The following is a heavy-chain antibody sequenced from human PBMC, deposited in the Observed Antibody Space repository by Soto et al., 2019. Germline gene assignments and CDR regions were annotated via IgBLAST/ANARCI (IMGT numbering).Heavy chain of an antibody. V-gene: IGHV1-69*06. CDR2: IIPIFGTA. J-gene: IGHJ2*01. D-gene: IGHD3-22*01. Sequence: GVSVKVSCKASEDTFRNYAISWVRQAPGQRLEWMGGIIPIFGTANYAQKFQGRVTITADTSANTVYLELSSLRSEDTAVYYCASTKYDSSAYYYWYLGFWRRGTPVIVSS. CDR3: ASTKYDSSAYYYWYLGF. CDR1: EDTFRNYA.